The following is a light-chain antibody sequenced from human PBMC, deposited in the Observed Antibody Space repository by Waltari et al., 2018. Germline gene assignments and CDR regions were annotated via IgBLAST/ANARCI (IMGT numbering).Light chain of an antibody. CDR3: QQYYSTPPT. J-gene: IGKJ1*01. CDR1: QSVLYSSNNKNY. Sequence: DIVMTQYPDSLAVSLGERATINCKHRQSVLYSSNNKNYLAWFQQKPGQPPKPLLYWASTRESGVPDRFSGSGSGTDFTLTISTLQAEDVAVYYCQQYYSTPPTFGQGTKVEIK. CDR2: WAS. V-gene: IGKV4-1*01.